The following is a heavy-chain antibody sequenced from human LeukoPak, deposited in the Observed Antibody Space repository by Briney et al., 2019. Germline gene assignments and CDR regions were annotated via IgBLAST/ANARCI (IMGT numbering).Heavy chain of an antibody. CDR1: GGTFSSYA. CDR3: ARDRRGYTVTTYGTFDP. V-gene: IGHV1-69*04. CDR2: IIPILGIA. J-gene: IGHJ5*02. Sequence: SVKVSCKASGGTFSSYAISWVRQAPGQGLEWMGRIIPILGIANYAQKFQGRVTITADKSTSTAYMKLSSLRSEDTAVYYCARDRRGYTVTTYGTFDPWGQGTLVTVSS. D-gene: IGHD4-17*01.